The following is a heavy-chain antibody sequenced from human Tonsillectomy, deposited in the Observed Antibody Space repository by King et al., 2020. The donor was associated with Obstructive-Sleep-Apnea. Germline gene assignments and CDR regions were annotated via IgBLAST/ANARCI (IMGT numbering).Heavy chain of an antibody. V-gene: IGHV4-31*03. CDR1: GGSISSGGDY. CDR3: ARTKGDGYNYEDYFDY. CDR2: IYYSGST. D-gene: IGHD5-24*01. J-gene: IGHJ4*02. Sequence: QLQESGPGLVKPSQTLSLTCTVSGGSISSGGDYWSWIRQHPGKGLEWIGYIYYSGSTYYNPSLKSRVTISVDTSKNQFSLKLSSVTAADTAVYYCARTKGDGYNYEDYFDYWGQGTLVTVSS.